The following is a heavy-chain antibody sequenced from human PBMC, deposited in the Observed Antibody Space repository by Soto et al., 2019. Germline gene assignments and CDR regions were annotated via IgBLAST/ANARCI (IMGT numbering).Heavy chain of an antibody. Sequence: EVQLVESGGGLVQPGGSLRLSCAASGFTFSGYWMSWVRQAPGKGLEWVANIKQDGSEKYYVDSVKGRFTISRDNAKNSLYLIINSLRTEDTAVYYCAKNNRYCSSTNCFVFDYWGQGTLVTVSS. CDR2: IKQDGSEK. D-gene: IGHD2-2*01. J-gene: IGHJ4*02. CDR3: AKNNRYCSSTNCFVFDY. CDR1: GFTFSGYW. V-gene: IGHV3-7*01.